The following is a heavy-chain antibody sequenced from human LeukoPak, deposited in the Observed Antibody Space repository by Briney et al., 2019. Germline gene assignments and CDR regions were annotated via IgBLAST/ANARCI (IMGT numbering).Heavy chain of an antibody. J-gene: IGHJ4*02. CDR3: ARVGVTTPYY. CDR2: INHSGST. Sequence: PSETLSLTCAVYGGSFSGYHWSWIRQPPGKGLEWIGEINHSGSTNYNPSLKSRVTISVDTSKNQFSLKLSSVTAADTAVYYCARVGVTTPYYWGQGTLVTVSS. V-gene: IGHV4-34*01. D-gene: IGHD4-17*01. CDR1: GGSFSGYH.